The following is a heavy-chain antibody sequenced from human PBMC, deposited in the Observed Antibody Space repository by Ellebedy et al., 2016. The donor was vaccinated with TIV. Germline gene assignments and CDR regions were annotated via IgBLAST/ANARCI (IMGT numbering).Heavy chain of an antibody. D-gene: IGHD6-19*01. CDR3: AKIAVSGPWYFDL. Sequence: PGGSLRLSCAASAVTFSTYPMSWVRQAPGKGLGWVSSISFTGDLTYYADSVKGRFTVSRDNSKNTLYLQMNSLRAEDTAIYYCAKIAVSGPWYFDLWGRGTLVTVSS. J-gene: IGHJ2*01. CDR1: AVTFSTYP. CDR2: ISFTGDLT. V-gene: IGHV3-23*01.